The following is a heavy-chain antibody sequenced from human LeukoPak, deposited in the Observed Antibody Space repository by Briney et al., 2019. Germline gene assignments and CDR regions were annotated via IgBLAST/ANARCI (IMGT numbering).Heavy chain of an antibody. CDR3: AGLGVGATRDAFDI. D-gene: IGHD1-26*01. Sequence: PGGSLRLSCAASGFTFDDYGMSWVRQAPGKGLEWVSGINWNGGSTGYADSVKGRFTISRDNAKNSLYLQMSSLRAEDTALYYCAGLGVGATRDAFDIWGQGTMVTVSS. CDR1: GFTFDDYG. CDR2: INWNGGST. J-gene: IGHJ3*02. V-gene: IGHV3-20*04.